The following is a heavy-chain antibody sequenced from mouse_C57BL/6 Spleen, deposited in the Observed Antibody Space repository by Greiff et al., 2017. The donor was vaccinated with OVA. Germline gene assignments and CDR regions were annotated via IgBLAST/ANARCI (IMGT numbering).Heavy chain of an antibody. CDR3: ARWDYDDGFAY. V-gene: IGHV1-82*01. J-gene: IGHJ3*01. D-gene: IGHD2-4*01. Sequence: VQLQQSGPELVKPGASVKISCKASGYAFSSSWMNWVKQRPGKGLEWIGRIYPGDGDTNYNGKFKGKATLTADKSSSTAYMQLSSLTSEDSAVYFCARWDYDDGFAYWGQGTLVTVSA. CDR2: IYPGDGDT. CDR1: GYAFSSSW.